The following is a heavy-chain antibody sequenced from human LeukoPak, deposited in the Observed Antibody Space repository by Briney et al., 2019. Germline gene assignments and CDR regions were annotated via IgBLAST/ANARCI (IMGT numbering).Heavy chain of an antibody. CDR1: GFAFDNYG. V-gene: IGHV3-33*01. J-gene: IGHJ4*02. CDR2: IWHDAGNE. Sequence: GASLRLSCAASGFAFDNYGMHWVRQAPGKGLEWVALIWHDAGNESYADSVRGRFTISRDNSKNTVSLEMNSLRVEDTAVYYCAREGQRGYDIFDLWGQGTLVSVSS. D-gene: IGHD5-12*01. CDR3: AREGQRGYDIFDL.